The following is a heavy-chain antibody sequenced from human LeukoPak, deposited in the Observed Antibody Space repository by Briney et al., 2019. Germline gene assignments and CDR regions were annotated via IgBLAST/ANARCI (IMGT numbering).Heavy chain of an antibody. V-gene: IGHV1-8*01. J-gene: IGHJ6*02. CDR1: GYTFTSYD. CDR2: MNPNSGNT. CDR3: ARGPAPRPYYYYYYGMDV. Sequence: ASVKVSCKASGYTFTSYDINWVRQATGQGLAWMGWMNPNSGNTGYAQKFQGRVTMTRNTSISTACMELSSLRSEDTAVYYCARGPAPRPYYYYYYGMDVWGQGTTVTVSS.